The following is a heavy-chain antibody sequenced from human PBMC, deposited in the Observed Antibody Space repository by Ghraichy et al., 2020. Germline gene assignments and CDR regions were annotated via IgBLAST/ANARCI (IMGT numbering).Heavy chain of an antibody. Sequence: GGSLRLSCAAFGFTFSSYAMSWVRQAPGKGLEWVSAISGSGGSTYYADSVKGRFTISRDNSKNTLYLQMNSLRAEDTAVYYCAKDVGDILTGYYPYWGQGTLVTVSS. CDR3: AKDVGDILTGYYPY. D-gene: IGHD3-9*01. CDR1: GFTFSSYA. V-gene: IGHV3-23*01. J-gene: IGHJ4*02. CDR2: ISGSGGST.